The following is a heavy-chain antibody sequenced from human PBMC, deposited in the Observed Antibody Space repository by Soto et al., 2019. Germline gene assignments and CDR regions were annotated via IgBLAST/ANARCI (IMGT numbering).Heavy chain of an antibody. V-gene: IGHV4-34*01. Sequence: KTSETLSLTCAVYGGSFSGSYWSWIRQSPGKGLEWIGEINYTAETNYNPSLKSRVTISVDRSKNQFTLHLTSVTAADTAVYYCATSYGNAWYTYWGQGTQVTVSS. CDR1: GGSFSGSY. CDR3: ATSYGNAWYTY. CDR2: INYTAET. J-gene: IGHJ4*02. D-gene: IGHD6-13*01.